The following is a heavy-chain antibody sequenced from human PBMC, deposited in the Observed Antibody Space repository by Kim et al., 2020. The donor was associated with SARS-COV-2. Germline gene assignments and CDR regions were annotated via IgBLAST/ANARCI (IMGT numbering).Heavy chain of an antibody. CDR2: ISGSGGST. D-gene: IGHD4-17*01. CDR3: ANHRPIYGDYGYTNDAFDI. CDR1: GFTFSSYA. J-gene: IGHJ3*02. V-gene: IGHV3-23*01. Sequence: GGSLRLSCAASGFTFSSYAMSWVRQAPGKGLEWVSAISGSGGSTYYADSVKGRFTISRDNSKNTLYLQMNSLRAEDTAVYYCANHRPIYGDYGYTNDAFDIWGQGTMVTVSS.